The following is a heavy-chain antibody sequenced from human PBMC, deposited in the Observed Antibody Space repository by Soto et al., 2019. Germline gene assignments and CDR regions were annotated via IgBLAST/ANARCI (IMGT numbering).Heavy chain of an antibody. Sequence: SETLSLTCTVSAGSISSTTHYWGWIRQPPGKGLEWIGSIFYSGSTYYNPSLKSRVTISVDTSKNQFSLKLSSVTAAGTAVYYCARCDYGYGMDVWGQGTTVTVSS. CDR3: ARCDYGYGMDV. CDR1: AGSISSTTHY. CDR2: IFYSGST. V-gene: IGHV4-39*01. J-gene: IGHJ6*02. D-gene: IGHD4-17*01.